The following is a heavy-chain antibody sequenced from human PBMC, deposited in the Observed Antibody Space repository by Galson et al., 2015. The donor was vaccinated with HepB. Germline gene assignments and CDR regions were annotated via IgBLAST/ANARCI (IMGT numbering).Heavy chain of an antibody. Sequence: SLRLSCAASGFTFSNARMSWVRQAPGKGLEWVGRIKSKTDGGTTDYAAPVKGRFTISRDDSKNTLYLQMNSLKTEDTAVYYCTTDLGYGGNSPVDYWGQGTLVTVSS. D-gene: IGHD4-23*01. CDR3: TTDLGYGGNSPVDY. CDR1: GFTFSNAR. V-gene: IGHV3-15*01. J-gene: IGHJ4*02. CDR2: IKSKTDGGTT.